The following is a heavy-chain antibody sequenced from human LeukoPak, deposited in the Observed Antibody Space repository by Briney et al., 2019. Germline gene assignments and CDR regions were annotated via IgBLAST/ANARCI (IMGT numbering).Heavy chain of an antibody. CDR2: IGGSGGST. V-gene: IGHV3-23*01. Sequence: GGSLRLSCAASGFTFSSYGMSWVRQAPGKGLEWVSAIGGSGGSTYYADSVKGRFTISRDNSKNTLYLQMNSLRAEDTAVYYCAKVGSSWYPYYFDYWGQGTLVTVSS. CDR1: GFTFSSYG. D-gene: IGHD6-13*01. J-gene: IGHJ4*02. CDR3: AKVGSSWYPYYFDY.